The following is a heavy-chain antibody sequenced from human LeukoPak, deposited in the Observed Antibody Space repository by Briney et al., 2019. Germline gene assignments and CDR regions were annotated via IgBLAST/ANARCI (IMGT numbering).Heavy chain of an antibody. CDR2: IYTSGST. CDR1: GGSISSGSYY. V-gene: IGHV4-61*02. CDR3: ARVVNYSNYVPDYYYMDV. J-gene: IGHJ6*03. D-gene: IGHD4-11*01. Sequence: PSQTLSLTCTVSGGSISSGSYYWSWIRQPAGKGLEWIGRIYTSGSTNYNPSLKSRVTISVDTSKNQFSLKLSAVTAADTAVYYCARVVNYSNYVPDYYYMDVWGKGTTVTVSS.